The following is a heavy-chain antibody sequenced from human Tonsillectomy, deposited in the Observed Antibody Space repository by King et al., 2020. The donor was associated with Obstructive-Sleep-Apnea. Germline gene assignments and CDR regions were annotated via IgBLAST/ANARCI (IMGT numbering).Heavy chain of an antibody. CDR1: GGSVNGYY. CDR2: IYYSGNT. D-gene: IGHD1-14*01. Sequence: QLQESGPGLVKPSETLSLTCSVSGGSVNGYYWNWIRQPPGKGLEWIGYIYYSGNTNYNPSLKSRVTISVDRSKHQFSLTLNSVTAADTAVYYCARLPQPEPHPLSCYYYYAKDGWGQGTAVTNSS. J-gene: IGHJ6*02. CDR3: ARLPQPEPHPLSCYYYYAKDG. V-gene: IGHV4-59*02.